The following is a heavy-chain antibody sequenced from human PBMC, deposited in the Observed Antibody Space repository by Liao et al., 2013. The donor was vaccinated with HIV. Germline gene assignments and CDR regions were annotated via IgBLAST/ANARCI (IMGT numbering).Heavy chain of an antibody. CDR1: GGSINNHY. J-gene: IGHJ6*03. D-gene: IGHD6-13*01. Sequence: QVQLQESGPGLVKPSETLSLTCAVSGGSINNHYWNWIRQPAGRGLEWIGRIYTSGNTNYNPSLKSRVTMSVDTSKNQFSLKLSSVTAADTAVYYCARGVGQQRASTYYYYMDVWGKGTTVTVSS. CDR3: ARGVGQQRASTYYYYMDV. V-gene: IGHV4-4*07. CDR2: IYTSGNT.